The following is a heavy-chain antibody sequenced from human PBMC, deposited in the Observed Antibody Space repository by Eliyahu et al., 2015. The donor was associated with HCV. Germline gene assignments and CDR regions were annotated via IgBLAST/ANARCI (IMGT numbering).Heavy chain of an antibody. CDR3: ARAYSSGWYGEPTHFDY. J-gene: IGHJ4*02. D-gene: IGHD6-19*01. CDR2: ISSSSSTI. V-gene: IGHV3-48*01. Sequence: EVQLVESGGGLVQPGGSLRLSCAASGFTFSSYSMNWVRQAPGKGLEWVSYISSSSSTIYYADSVKGRFTISRDNAKNSLYLQMNSLRAEDTAVYYCARAYSSGWYGEPTHFDYWGQGTLVTVSS. CDR1: GFTFSSYS.